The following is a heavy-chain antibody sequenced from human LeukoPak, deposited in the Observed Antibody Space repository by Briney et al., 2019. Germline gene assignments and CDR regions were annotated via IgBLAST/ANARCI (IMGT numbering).Heavy chain of an antibody. V-gene: IGHV4-59*01. J-gene: IGHJ6*02. Sequence: SETLSLTRTVSGGSISSYYWSWIRQPPGKGLEWIGYIYYSGSTNYNPSLKSRVTISVDTSKNQFSLKLSSVTAADTAVYYCARGSRIAAAGSRARYYYYGMDVWGQGTTVTVSS. D-gene: IGHD6-13*01. CDR3: ARGSRIAAAGSRARYYYYGMDV. CDR2: IYYSGST. CDR1: GGSISSYY.